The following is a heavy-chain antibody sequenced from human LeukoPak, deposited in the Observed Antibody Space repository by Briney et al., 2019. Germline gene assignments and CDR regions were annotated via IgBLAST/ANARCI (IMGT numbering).Heavy chain of an antibody. V-gene: IGHV3-7*01. D-gene: IGHD5-24*01. J-gene: IGHJ6*04. CDR1: GFTFSNYW. CDR2: IKQDGTGK. Sequence: PGGSLRLSCAASGFTFSNYWMSWVRQAPGKGPEWVANIKQDGTGKYYVDSMKGRLTISRDNGKNSLDLEINSLRAEDTAVYYCARVGYNNNLDVWGKGTTVTVSS. CDR3: ARVGYNNNLDV.